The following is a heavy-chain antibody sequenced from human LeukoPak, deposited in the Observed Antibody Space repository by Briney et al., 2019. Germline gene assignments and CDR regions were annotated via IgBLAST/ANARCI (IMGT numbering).Heavy chain of an antibody. CDR2: INHSGTT. V-gene: IGHV4-30-2*01. CDR1: GGSISSGGYY. D-gene: IGHD2-2*01. Sequence: PSQTLSLTCTVSGGSISSGGYYWSWIRQPPGKGLEWIGEINHSGTTNYNPSLRGRVAISVDTSNNQCFLRLTSVTAADTAVYYCARDPCSRSSCPLRYRGQGSQVTVSS. J-gene: IGHJ4*02. CDR3: ARDPCSRSSCPLRY.